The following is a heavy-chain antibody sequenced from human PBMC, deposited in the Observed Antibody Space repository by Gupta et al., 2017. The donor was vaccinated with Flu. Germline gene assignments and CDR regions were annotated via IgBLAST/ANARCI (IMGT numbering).Heavy chain of an antibody. CDR1: GFTFTTSA. CDR2: ISVGGGST. CDR3: AKAVGNSPSRYYFDY. D-gene: IGHD4-23*01. J-gene: IGHJ4*02. Sequence: EVQLLEAGGGLVQPGGSLRLSCAASGFTFTTSAMSWVRQAPGNVLEWVSRISVGGGSTYYADSVKGRFTNSRDNSKNTLYLQMNSLRAEDTAVYYCAKAVGNSPSRYYFDYWGQGTLVTVSS. V-gene: IGHV3-23*01.